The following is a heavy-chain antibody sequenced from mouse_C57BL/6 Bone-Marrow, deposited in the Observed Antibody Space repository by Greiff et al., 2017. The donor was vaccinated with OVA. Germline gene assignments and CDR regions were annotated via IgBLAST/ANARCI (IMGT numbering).Heavy chain of an antibody. V-gene: IGHV1-74*01. CDR1: GYTFTSYW. CDR3: ARGTDYYGSSYYFDY. CDR2: IHPSDSDT. D-gene: IGHD1-1*01. Sequence: QVQLQQPGAELVKPGASVKVSCKASGYTFTSYWMHWVKQRPGQGLEWIGRIHPSDSDTNYNQKFKGKATLTVDKSSSTAYMQLSSLTSEDSAVYYCARGTDYYGSSYYFDYWGQGTTLTVSS. J-gene: IGHJ2*01.